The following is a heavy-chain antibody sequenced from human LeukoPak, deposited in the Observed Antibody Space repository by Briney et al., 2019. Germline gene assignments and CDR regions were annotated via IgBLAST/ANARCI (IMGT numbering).Heavy chain of an antibody. CDR3: ARDWIAVADAFDI. V-gene: IGHV4-34*01. CDR2: INHSGST. CDR1: GGSFSGYY. J-gene: IGHJ3*02. Sequence: SETLSLTCAVYGGSFSGYYWSWIRQPPGKGLEWIGEINHSGSTYYNPSLKSRVTISVDTSKNQFSLKLSSVTAADTAVYYCARDWIAVADAFDIWGQGTMVTVSS. D-gene: IGHD6-19*01.